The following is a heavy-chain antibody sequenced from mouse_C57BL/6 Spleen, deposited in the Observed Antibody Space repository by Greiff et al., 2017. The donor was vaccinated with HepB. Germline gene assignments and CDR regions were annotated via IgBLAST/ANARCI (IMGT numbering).Heavy chain of an antibody. CDR2: IDPSDSYT. D-gene: IGHD2-4*01. V-gene: IGHV1-69*01. Sequence: QVQLKQPGAELVMPGASVKLSCKASGYTFTSYWMHWVKQRPGQGLEWIGEIDPSDSYTNYNQKFKGKSTLTVDKSSSTAYMQLSSLTSEDSAVYYGAALRGAGGAMDYWGQGTSVTVSS. CDR3: AALRGAGGAMDY. CDR1: GYTFTSYW. J-gene: IGHJ4*01.